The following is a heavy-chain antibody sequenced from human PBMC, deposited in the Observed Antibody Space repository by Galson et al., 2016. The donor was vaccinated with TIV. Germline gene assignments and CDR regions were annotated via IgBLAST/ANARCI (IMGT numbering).Heavy chain of an antibody. CDR2: IVPLFRTT. J-gene: IGHJ6*02. Sequence: SVKVSCKASGYTFSDYYMHWVRQAPGQGLEWMGGIVPLFRTTNYAQKFQGRVTFTADESSSTAYMEVSRLTSDDTAVYYCAKDRNTALDTYYYYYGMDVWGQGTTVTVSS. D-gene: IGHD5-18*01. V-gene: IGHV1-69*13. CDR3: AKDRNTALDTYYYYYGMDV. CDR1: GYTFSDYY.